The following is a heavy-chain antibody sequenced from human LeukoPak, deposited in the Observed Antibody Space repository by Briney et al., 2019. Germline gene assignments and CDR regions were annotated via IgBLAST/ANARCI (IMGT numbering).Heavy chain of an antibody. J-gene: IGHJ4*02. CDR1: GFTFSSYS. V-gene: IGHV3-21*01. D-gene: IGHD5-18*01. Sequence: GGSLRLSCAASGFTFSSYSMNWVRQAPGKGLEWVSSIRSNSSNIYYADSVKGRFTISRDNAKNSLYLQMNSLRAEDTAVYYCARFLDRADYWGQGTLVTVSS. CDR3: ARFLDRADY. CDR2: IRSNSSNI.